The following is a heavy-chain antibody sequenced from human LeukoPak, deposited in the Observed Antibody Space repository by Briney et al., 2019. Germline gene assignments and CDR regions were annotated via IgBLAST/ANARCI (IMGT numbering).Heavy chain of an antibody. CDR3: AREGGSYRPLDY. V-gene: IGHV4-34*01. Sequence: SETLSLTCTVSGDSISFYYWTWIRQPPGKGLEWIGEVNLQGGTNYNPSLLRRVAISVDTSANHVSLQMTSVTAADTAVYYCAREGGSYRPLDYSGQGTLVTVSS. CDR2: VNLQGGT. J-gene: IGHJ4*02. CDR1: GDSISFYY. D-gene: IGHD3-16*02.